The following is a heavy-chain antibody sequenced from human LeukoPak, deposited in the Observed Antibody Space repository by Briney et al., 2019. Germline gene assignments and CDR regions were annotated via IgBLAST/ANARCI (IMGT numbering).Heavy chain of an antibody. V-gene: IGHV3-48*03. CDR3: ARQRGDILTGYYIPRGFDY. D-gene: IGHD3-9*01. Sequence: GSLRLSCAASGFTLSSYEMSWGRQAPGKGLEWVSYISGSGSTIYYSDSVKGRCTISRGNGKNSLYLQMNSLRAEDTAVYYCARQRGDILTGYYIPRGFDYWGQGTLVTVSS. CDR1: GFTLSSYE. J-gene: IGHJ4*02. CDR2: ISGSGSTI.